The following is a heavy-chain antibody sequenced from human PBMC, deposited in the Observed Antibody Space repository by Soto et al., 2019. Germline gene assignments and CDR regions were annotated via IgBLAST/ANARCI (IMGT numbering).Heavy chain of an antibody. V-gene: IGHV3-21*01. CDR2: ISSDSSYK. CDR3: ARGYCTRISCYIGGFCYYGMDV. D-gene: IGHD2-2*01. J-gene: IGHJ6*02. Sequence: EVQLVESGGGLGKPGASLRLSCAASGFTLSSHTMNWVRQAPGKGLEWVSSISSDSSYKYYTDSVKGRFTVSRDNAKNSLYLQMDSLSAEDTDVYYCARGYCTRISCYIGGFCYYGMDVWGQGTPVTVSS. CDR1: GFTLSSHT.